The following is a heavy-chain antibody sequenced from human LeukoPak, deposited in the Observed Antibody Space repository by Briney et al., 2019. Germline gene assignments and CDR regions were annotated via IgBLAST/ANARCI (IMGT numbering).Heavy chain of an antibody. CDR1: GYTFTSYD. CDR2: MNPNSGNT. CDR3: ARGIAAAGTPLEFDY. D-gene: IGHD6-13*01. J-gene: IGHJ4*02. Sequence: ASVKVSCKASGYTFTSYDITWVRQATGQGLEWMGWMNPNSGNTGYAQKFQGRVTMTRNTSISTAYMELSSLRSEDTAVYYCARGIAAAGTPLEFDYWGQGTLVTVSS. V-gene: IGHV1-8*01.